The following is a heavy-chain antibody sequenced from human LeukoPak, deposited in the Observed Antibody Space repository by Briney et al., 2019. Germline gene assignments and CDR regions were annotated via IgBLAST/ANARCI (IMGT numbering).Heavy chain of an antibody. CDR3: ARGDGAVAGSLYNWFDP. CDR1: GGSFSGYY. Sequence: SETLSLTCAVDGGSFSGYYWSWIRQPPGKGLEWIGEINHSGSTNYNPSLKSRVTISVDTSKNQFSLKLSSVTAADTAVYYCARGDGAVAGSLYNWFDPWGQGTLVTVSS. J-gene: IGHJ5*02. D-gene: IGHD6-19*01. V-gene: IGHV4-34*01. CDR2: INHSGST.